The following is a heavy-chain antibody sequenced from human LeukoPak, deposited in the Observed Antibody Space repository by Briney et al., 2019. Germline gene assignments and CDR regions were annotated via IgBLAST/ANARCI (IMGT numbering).Heavy chain of an antibody. CDR1: GYTFTGYY. J-gene: IGHJ6*03. CDR2: INPNSGGT. CDR3: ARTTAAIPYYYYYMDV. D-gene: IGHD2-2*02. V-gene: IGHV1-2*02. Sequence: ASVKVSCKASGYTFTGYYMHWVRQAPGQGLEWMGWINPNSGGTNYAQKFQGRVTMTRDTSISTAFMELNRLRSDDTAVYYCARTTAAIPYYYYYMDVWGKGTTVTVSS.